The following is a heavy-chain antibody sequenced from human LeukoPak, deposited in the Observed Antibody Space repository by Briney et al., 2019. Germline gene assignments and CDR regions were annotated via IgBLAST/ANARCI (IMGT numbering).Heavy chain of an antibody. Sequence: GGSLRLSCAASGFTFSSYAMSWVRQAPGKGLEWISAISGSGGSTYYVDSVKGRFTISRDNSRNTLYLQMNSLRVEDTAVYYCAKLPVAGLYFDYWGQGTLVTVSS. D-gene: IGHD6-19*01. J-gene: IGHJ4*02. CDR3: AKLPVAGLYFDY. CDR1: GFTFSSYA. V-gene: IGHV3-23*01. CDR2: ISGSGGST.